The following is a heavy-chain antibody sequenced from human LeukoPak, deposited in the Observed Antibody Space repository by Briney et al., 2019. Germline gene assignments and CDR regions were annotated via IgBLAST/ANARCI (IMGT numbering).Heavy chain of an antibody. CDR3: AKDEGVVGYYDSSGLDY. CDR2: ISYDGSNK. J-gene: IGHJ4*02. D-gene: IGHD3-22*01. Sequence: GGSLRLSCAASGSTFSSYGMHWVRQAPGKGLEWVAVISYDGSNKYYADSVKGRFTISRDNSKNTLYLQMNSLRAEDTAVYYCAKDEGVVGYYDSSGLDYWGQGTLVTVSS. V-gene: IGHV3-30*18. CDR1: GSTFSSYG.